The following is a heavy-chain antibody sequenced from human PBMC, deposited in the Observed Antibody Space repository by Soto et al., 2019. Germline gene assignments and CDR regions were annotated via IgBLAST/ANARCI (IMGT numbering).Heavy chain of an antibody. CDR3: ARVAIDAGTGEDY. V-gene: IGHV4-31*03. J-gene: IGHJ4*02. CDR2: IYYSGST. D-gene: IGHD6-13*01. CDR1: GGSISSGGYH. Sequence: PSETLSLTCTVSGGSISSGGYHWSWIRQHPGKGLEWIGYIYYSGSTYYNPSLKSRVTISVDTSKNQFSLKLSSVTAADTAVYYCARVAIDAGTGEDYWGQGTLVTVSS.